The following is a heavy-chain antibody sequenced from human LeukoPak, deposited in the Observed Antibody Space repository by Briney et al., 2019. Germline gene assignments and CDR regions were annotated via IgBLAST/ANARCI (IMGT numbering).Heavy chain of an antibody. D-gene: IGHD6-19*01. CDR2: VYYSGTT. V-gene: IGHV4-39*07. CDR1: GDSISLSFYY. CDR3: ARGTLYRGWSYYLDF. Sequence: SETLSLTCSVSGDSISLSFYYWGWIRQPPGTALERIGSVYYSGTTSYNPSLKSRVTISVDMSKNHFSLRLRSVTAADRAMYYCARGTLYRGWSYYLDFWGQGSRVTVSS. J-gene: IGHJ4*02.